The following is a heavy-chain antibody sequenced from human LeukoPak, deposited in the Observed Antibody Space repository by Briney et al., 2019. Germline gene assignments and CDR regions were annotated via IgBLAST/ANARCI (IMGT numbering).Heavy chain of an antibody. V-gene: IGHV3-66*02. Sequence: PGGSLRLSCAASGFTVSSNYMSWVRQAPGKGLEWVSVIYSAGSTYYADSVKGRFTISRDNSKNTLYLQMNSLRAEDTAVYYCAREPSGIYWLDYWGQGTLVTVSS. CDR3: AREPSGIYWLDY. CDR2: IYSAGST. J-gene: IGHJ4*02. CDR1: GFTVSSNY. D-gene: IGHD1-26*01.